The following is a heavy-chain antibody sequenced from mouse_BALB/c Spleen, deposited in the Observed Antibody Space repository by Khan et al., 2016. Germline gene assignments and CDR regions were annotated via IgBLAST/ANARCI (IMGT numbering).Heavy chain of an antibody. CDR2: IWGDGST. Sequence: QVQLKESGPGLVAPSQSLSITCTVSGFSLTGYGVKWVRQPPGKGLEWLGMIWGDGSTDYNSALKSRLNINKDNSKSKVFLKMNSLQTDDTARYYCARVRADDWCQGTAVTVAS. J-gene: IGHJ4*01. CDR3: ARVRADD. V-gene: IGHV2-6-7*01. CDR1: GFSLTGYG. D-gene: IGHD3-3*01.